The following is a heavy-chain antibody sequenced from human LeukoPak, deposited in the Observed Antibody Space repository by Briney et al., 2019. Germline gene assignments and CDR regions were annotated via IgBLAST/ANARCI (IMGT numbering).Heavy chain of an antibody. J-gene: IGHJ4*02. CDR3: ARALSTVPSGGPFDY. Sequence: ASVKVSCKASGYTFTSYYMHWVRQAPGQGLEWMGIINPSGGSTSYAQKFQGRVTVTRDTSTSTVYMELSSLRSEDTAVYYCARALSTVPSGGPFDYWGQGTLVTVSS. CDR2: INPSGGST. V-gene: IGHV1-46*01. CDR1: GYTFTSYY. D-gene: IGHD4-17*01.